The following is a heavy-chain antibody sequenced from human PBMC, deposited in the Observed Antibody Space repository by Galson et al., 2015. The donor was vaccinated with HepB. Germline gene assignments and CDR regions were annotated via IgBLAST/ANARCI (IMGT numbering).Heavy chain of an antibody. Sequence: SVKVSCKASGYIFTGYYIHWVRQAPGQGLEWLGRVNPNTAGTNYAQKFQGRVTMTRDTSITTVYMELSGLRSDDAAVYYCARWSVAARGDFDSWGQGTLVTVSS. J-gene: IGHJ4*02. V-gene: IGHV1-2*06. CDR2: VNPNTAGT. CDR1: GYIFTGYY. CDR3: ARWSVAARGDFDS. D-gene: IGHD6-6*01.